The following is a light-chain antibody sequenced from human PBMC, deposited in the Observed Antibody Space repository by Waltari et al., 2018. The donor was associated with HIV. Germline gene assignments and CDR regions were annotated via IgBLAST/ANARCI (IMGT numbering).Light chain of an antibody. J-gene: IGKJ4*01. CDR3: QQYHNWPIT. Sequence: ILMTQSPVTLSVSPGERATLSYWASQSLRTHLAWYEQKPGQTPRLLIYGASTRATGTPARFRGSGSGTEFTLTISSLQSEDLAFYYCQQYHNWPITFGGGTKVEIK. V-gene: IGKV3D-15*01. CDR2: GAS. CDR1: QSLRTH.